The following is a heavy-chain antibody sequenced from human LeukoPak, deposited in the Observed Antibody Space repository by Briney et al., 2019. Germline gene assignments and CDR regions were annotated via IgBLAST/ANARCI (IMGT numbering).Heavy chain of an antibody. CDR2: IYPGDSDT. J-gene: IGHJ4*02. CDR3: ARSEMATSTVIDY. CDR1: GYSFTSYW. Sequence: GESLKISCKGSGYSFTSYWIGWVRHMPGKGLEWMGIIYPGDSDTRYSPSFQGQVTISADKSISTAYLQWSSLKASDTAMYYCARSEMATSTVIDYWGQGTLVTVSS. V-gene: IGHV5-51*01. D-gene: IGHD5-24*01.